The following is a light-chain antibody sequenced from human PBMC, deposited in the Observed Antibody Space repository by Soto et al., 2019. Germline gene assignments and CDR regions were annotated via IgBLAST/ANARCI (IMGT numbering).Light chain of an antibody. V-gene: IGKV3-20*01. CDR2: GAS. J-gene: IGKJ1*01. CDR1: QSVSRTY. Sequence: EIVLTQSPGTLSLSPWERATLSCGASQSVSRTYLAWYQQKPGQAPRLLIYGASSRATAIPDRFSGSGSGTDFTLTISRLEPEDVAVYYCQQYGTSQTFGQGTKVDIK. CDR3: QQYGTSQT.